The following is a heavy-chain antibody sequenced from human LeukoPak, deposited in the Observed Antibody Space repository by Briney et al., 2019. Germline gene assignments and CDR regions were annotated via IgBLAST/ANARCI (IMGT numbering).Heavy chain of an antibody. CDR3: ARDRGITIFGVVIEYFDY. CDR1: GFTVSSNY. J-gene: IGHJ4*02. CDR2: IYSGGTT. D-gene: IGHD3-3*01. Sequence: GGSLRLSCAASGFTVSSNYMSWVRQAPGKGLEWVSVIYSGGTTNYADSVKGRFTISRDNSKNTLFLQMNSLRAEDTAVYYCARDRGITIFGVVIEYFDYWGQGTLVTVSS. V-gene: IGHV3-53*01.